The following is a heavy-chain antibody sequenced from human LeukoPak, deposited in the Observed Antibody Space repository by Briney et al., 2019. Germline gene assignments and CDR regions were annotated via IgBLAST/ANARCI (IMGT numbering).Heavy chain of an antibody. V-gene: IGHV1-18*01. CDR3: AREGIAAGRAFDI. CDR1: GYTFTSFD. Sequence: ASVTVSCKASGYTFTSFDINWVRQAPGQGLEWMGWISAYNGNTNYAQKLQGRVTMTTDTSTSTAYMELRSLRSDDTAVYYCAREGIAAGRAFDIWGQGTMVTVSS. D-gene: IGHD6-13*01. CDR2: ISAYNGNT. J-gene: IGHJ3*02.